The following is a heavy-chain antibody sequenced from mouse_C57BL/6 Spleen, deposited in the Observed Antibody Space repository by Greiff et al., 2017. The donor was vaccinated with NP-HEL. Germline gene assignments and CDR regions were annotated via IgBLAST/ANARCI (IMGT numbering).Heavy chain of an antibody. J-gene: IGHJ4*01. D-gene: IGHD3-2*02. CDR3: ARSTDSSGGYAMDY. CDR1: GYTFTSYW. CDR2: IYPSDSET. V-gene: IGHV1-61*01. Sequence: QVQLQQSGAELVRPGSSVKLSCKASGYTFTSYWMDWVKQRPGQGLEWIGNIYPSDSETHYNQKFKDKATLTVDKSSSTAYMQLSSLTSEDSAVYYCARSTDSSGGYAMDYWGQGTSVTVSS.